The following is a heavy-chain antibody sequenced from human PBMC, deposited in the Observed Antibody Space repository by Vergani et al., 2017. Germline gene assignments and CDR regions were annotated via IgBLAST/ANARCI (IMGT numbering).Heavy chain of an antibody. V-gene: IGHV1-69*01. J-gene: IGHJ3*02. D-gene: IGHD2-2*01. Sequence: QVQLVQSGAEVKTPGSSVKVSCKASGGTFSSYAISWVRQAPGQGLEWMGGIIPIFGTANYAQKFQGRVTITADESTSTAYMELSSLRSEDTAVYYCARLRVPYCSSTSCYDGAFDIWGQGTMVTVSS. CDR1: GGTFSSYA. CDR3: ARLRVPYCSSTSCYDGAFDI. CDR2: IIPIFGTA.